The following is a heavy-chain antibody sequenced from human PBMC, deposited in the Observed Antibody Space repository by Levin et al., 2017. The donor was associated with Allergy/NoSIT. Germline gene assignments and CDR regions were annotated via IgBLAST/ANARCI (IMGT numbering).Heavy chain of an antibody. D-gene: IGHD1-7*01. CDR2: VYPSDSNA. Sequence: GESLKISCQGSGYIFTSHWIGWVRQMPGKDLEWMGIVYPSDSNARYSPSFQGQATISADKSINTAYLQWSSLRASDTAMYYCARLINGNYGDGCDIWGQGTMVIVS. V-gene: IGHV5-51*01. CDR3: ARLINGNYGDGCDI. J-gene: IGHJ3*02. CDR1: GYIFTSHW.